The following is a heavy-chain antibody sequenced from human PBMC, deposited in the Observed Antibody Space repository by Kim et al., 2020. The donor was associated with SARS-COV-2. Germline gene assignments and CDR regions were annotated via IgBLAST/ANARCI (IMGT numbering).Heavy chain of an antibody. CDR1: GFTFSSHV. V-gene: IGHV3-23*03. D-gene: IGHD5-12*01. J-gene: IGHJ4*02. CDR3: ARRGSAYFYFGY. CDR2: ICSGGITT. Sequence: GGSLRLSCAASGFTFSSHVMSWVRQVPGKGLEWVSLICSGGITTYYADSVKGRFTISRDNSKNTLVLQMNSLRAEDTALYYCARRGSAYFYFGYWGQGALVTVSS.